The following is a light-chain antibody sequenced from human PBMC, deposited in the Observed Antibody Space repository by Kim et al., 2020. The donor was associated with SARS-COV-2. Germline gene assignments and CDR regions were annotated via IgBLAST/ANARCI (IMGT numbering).Light chain of an antibody. V-gene: IGKV3-15*01. CDR2: GAS. Sequence: ETVMTQSPATLSVPPGERVTLSCRASQTVSSSLAWYQQKPGQAPRLLIYGASARATGTPARFSGSASGTEFTLTISSLQSEDFAVYYCQQYYNWPRTFGQGTKVDIK. CDR1: QTVSSS. CDR3: QQYYNWPRT. J-gene: IGKJ1*01.